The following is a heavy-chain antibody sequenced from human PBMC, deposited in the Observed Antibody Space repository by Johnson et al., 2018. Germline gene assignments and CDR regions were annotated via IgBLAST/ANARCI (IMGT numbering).Heavy chain of an antibody. CDR2: IHYSGST. D-gene: IGHD3-9*01. Sequence: QVQLQESGPGLVKPSETLSLTCSVSGGSISPYYWSWIRQPPGKGLEWLGYIHYSGSTNYIPSLQSRLTISVDTSKNQFSLKLRSVTAADTAVYYCARLYAILSGVDAFDIWGQGTMVTVSS. J-gene: IGHJ3*02. V-gene: IGHV4-59*01. CDR3: ARLYAILSGVDAFDI. CDR1: GGSISPYY.